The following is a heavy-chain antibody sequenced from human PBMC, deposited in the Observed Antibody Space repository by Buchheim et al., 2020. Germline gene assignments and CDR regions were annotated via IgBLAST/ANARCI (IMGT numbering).Heavy chain of an antibody. CDR3: AGPSSSSWYESWFDP. CDR1: GGSISSSSYY. D-gene: IGHD6-13*01. V-gene: IGHV4-39*01. J-gene: IGHJ5*02. Sequence: QLQLQESGPGLVKPSETLSLTCTVSGGSISSSSYYWGWIRQPPGKGLEWIGSIYYSGSTYYKSSLKSRVTISEDTSKNQFSLRLSSVTAADTAVYYCAGPSSSSWYESWFDPWGQGTL. CDR2: IYYSGST.